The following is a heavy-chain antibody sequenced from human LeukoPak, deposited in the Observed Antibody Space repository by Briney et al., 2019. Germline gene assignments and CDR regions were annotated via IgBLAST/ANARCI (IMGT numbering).Heavy chain of an antibody. Sequence: VSCKTTGYAFTTYYIHWVRQAPGQGLEWMAIINPGGGSTSYAQRFQDRITVTRDTSTSTAYLELTSLRSEDTAMYYCVKDLRWDHPGFDPWGQGTLVIVSS. CDR2: INPGGGST. CDR1: GYAFTTYY. D-gene: IGHD1-26*01. J-gene: IGHJ5*02. CDR3: VKDLRWDHPGFDP. V-gene: IGHV1-46*01.